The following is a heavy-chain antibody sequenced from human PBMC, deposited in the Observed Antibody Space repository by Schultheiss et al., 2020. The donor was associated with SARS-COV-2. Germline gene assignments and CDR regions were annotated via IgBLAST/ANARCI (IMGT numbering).Heavy chain of an antibody. CDR3: ASRGTIFGVVTHNWFDP. D-gene: IGHD3-3*01. Sequence: SETLSLTCAVYGGSFSGYYWSWIRQHPGKGLEWIGYIYYSGSTNYNPSLKSRVTISVDTSKNQFSLKLSSVTAADTAVYYCASRGTIFGVVTHNWFDPWGQGTLVTVSS. J-gene: IGHJ5*02. V-gene: IGHV4-34*01. CDR2: IYYSGST. CDR1: GGSFSGYY.